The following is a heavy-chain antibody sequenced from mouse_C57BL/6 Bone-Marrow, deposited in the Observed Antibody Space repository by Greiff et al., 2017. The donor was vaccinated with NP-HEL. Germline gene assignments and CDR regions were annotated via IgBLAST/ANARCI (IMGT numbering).Heavy chain of an antibody. CDR3: ASRHYYGSSHWYFDF. CDR1: GFSLTSYG. D-gene: IGHD1-1*01. J-gene: IGHJ1*03. V-gene: IGHV2-2*01. Sequence: QVQLKQSGPGLVQPSQSLSITCTVSGFSLTSYGVHWVRQSPGKGLEWLGVIWSGGSTDYNAAFISRLSISKDNSKSQVFFKMNSLQADDTAIYYCASRHYYGSSHWYFDFWGTGTTVTVSS. CDR2: IWSGGST.